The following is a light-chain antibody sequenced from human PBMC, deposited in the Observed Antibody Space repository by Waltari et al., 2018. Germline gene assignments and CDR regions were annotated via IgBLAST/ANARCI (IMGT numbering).Light chain of an antibody. CDR3: QQYNSYSLT. CDR2: KAS. J-gene: IGKJ3*01. Sequence: DIQFTQSPSTLSASVGGRVTITCRASQSINSWLAWYQQKPGNAPKLLMYKASTLESGVPSRFSGSGSGTEFTLTISSLQPDDFATYYCQQYNSYSLTFGPGTTVDFK. V-gene: IGKV1-5*03. CDR1: QSINSW.